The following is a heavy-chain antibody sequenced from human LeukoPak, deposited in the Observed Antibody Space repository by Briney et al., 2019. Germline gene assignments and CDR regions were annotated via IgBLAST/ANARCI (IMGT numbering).Heavy chain of an antibody. CDR3: AREGGSLLRWFDP. Sequence: GGSPRLSCAASGFTFSSYSMNWVRQAPGKGLEWVSSISSSSSYIYYADSVKGRFTISRDNAKNSLYLQMNSLRAEDTAVYYCAREGGSLLRWFDPWGQGTLVTVSS. V-gene: IGHV3-21*01. D-gene: IGHD1-26*01. CDR1: GFTFSSYS. CDR2: ISSSSSYI. J-gene: IGHJ5*02.